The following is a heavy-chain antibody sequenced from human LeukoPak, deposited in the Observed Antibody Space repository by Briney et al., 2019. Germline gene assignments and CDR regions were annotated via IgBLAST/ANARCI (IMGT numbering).Heavy chain of an antibody. CDR3: AREKSGTLTRAYYYIDV. Sequence: KTSETLSLTCTVSGDSMHSYYWSWIRQSPEKGLEWIGRAYSGVNAYYHPSLQSRVTISVDKSNNQFSLDLASVTAADTALYYCAREKSGTLTRAYYYIDVWGRGITVTVSS. J-gene: IGHJ6*03. CDR2: AYSGVNA. CDR1: GDSMHSYY. D-gene: IGHD1-26*01. V-gene: IGHV4-4*07.